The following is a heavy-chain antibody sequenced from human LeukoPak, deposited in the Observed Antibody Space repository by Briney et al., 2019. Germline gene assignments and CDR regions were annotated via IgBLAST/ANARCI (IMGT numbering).Heavy chain of an antibody. D-gene: IGHD2-15*01. J-gene: IGHJ4*02. Sequence: GGSLRLSCAASGFTFSSYGMHWVRQAPGKGLEWVAFIRCDGSNKYYADSVKGRFTISRDNSKNTLYLQMNSLRAEDTAVYYCAKRGVYCSGGTCYSYYFDYWGQGILVTVSS. CDR1: GFTFSSYG. V-gene: IGHV3-30*02. CDR3: AKRGVYCSGGTCYSYYFDY. CDR2: IRCDGSNK.